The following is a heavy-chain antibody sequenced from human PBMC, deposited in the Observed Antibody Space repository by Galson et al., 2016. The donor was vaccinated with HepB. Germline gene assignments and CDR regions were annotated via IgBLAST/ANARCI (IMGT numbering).Heavy chain of an antibody. CDR2: IKSKTDGGTT. D-gene: IGHD3-3*01. CDR1: GFTFSNAW. CDR3: TATYYDFWSASQIHH. Sequence: LRLSCAASGFTFSNAWMSWVRQAPGKGLEWVGRIKSKTDGGTTDYAAPVKGRFTISRDDSKNTLYLQMNSLKTEDTAVYYCTATYYDFWSASQIHHWGQGALVTVSS. J-gene: IGHJ1*01. V-gene: IGHV3-15*01.